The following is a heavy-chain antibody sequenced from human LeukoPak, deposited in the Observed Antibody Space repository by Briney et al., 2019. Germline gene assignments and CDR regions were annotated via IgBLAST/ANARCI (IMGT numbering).Heavy chain of an antibody. V-gene: IGHV3-20*04. D-gene: IGHD3-10*01. Sequence: GGSLRLSCAASGFTFDAYGMSWVRQAPGKGLEWVSGINWNGGSTGYADSVKGRFTISRDNAKNSLYLQMNCLRAEDTALYYCARDDGGLFDYWGQGTLVTVSS. CDR1: GFTFDAYG. CDR2: INWNGGST. J-gene: IGHJ4*02. CDR3: ARDDGGLFDY.